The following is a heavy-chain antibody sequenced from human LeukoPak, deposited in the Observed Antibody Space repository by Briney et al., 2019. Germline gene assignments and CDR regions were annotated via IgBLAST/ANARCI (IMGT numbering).Heavy chain of an antibody. CDR3: AKGAYDYIEIAYFDY. Sequence: GGSLRLSCAASGFTFSNYAMNWVRQAPGKGLEWVAVLIGSSGATDYADSVKSRFTISRDNSKNTLFLQMNSLRAEDTAIYYCAKGAYDYIEIAYFDYWGQGALVTVSS. J-gene: IGHJ4*02. D-gene: IGHD5-12*01. CDR1: GFTFSNYA. CDR2: LIGSSGAT. V-gene: IGHV3-23*01.